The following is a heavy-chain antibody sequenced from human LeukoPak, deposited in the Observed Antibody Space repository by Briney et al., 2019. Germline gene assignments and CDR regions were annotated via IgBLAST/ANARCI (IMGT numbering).Heavy chain of an antibody. CDR3: ARDRLPRYSSGYYQIDY. CDR2: IYYSGNT. J-gene: IGHJ4*02. Sequence: SETLSLTCTVSGVSISSSNSYWGWIRQPPGKGLEWIGSIYYSGNTYYNASLKSQVSISIDTSKNQFSLKLSSVTAADTAVYYCARDRLPRYSSGYYQIDYWGQGTLVTVSS. CDR1: GVSISSSNSY. V-gene: IGHV4-39*07. D-gene: IGHD3-22*01.